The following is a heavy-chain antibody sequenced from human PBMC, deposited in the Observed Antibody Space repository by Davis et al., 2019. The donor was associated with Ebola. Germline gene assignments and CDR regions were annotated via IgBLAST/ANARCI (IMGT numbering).Heavy chain of an antibody. J-gene: IGHJ4*02. Sequence: GESLKISCAASCFTVSSNYMSWVRQAPGKGLEWVSGITGSGTTTFYTDSVKGRFTISRDNSKNTLFLQMSSLRAEDTAVYYCATTLGRGTSSSGGVYWGQGTLVTVSS. CDR2: ITGSGTTT. CDR3: ATTLGRGTSSSGGVY. CDR1: CFTVSSNY. D-gene: IGHD6-6*01. V-gene: IGHV3-23*01.